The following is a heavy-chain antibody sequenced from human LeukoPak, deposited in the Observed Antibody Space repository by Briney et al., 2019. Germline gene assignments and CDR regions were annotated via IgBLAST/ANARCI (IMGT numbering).Heavy chain of an antibody. CDR2: ISGSGGST. CDR3: AKFGGGYYDSSGYYFPSSDI. Sequence: PGGSLRLSCAASGFTFSSYAMSWVRQAPGKGLEWVSAISGSGGSTYYADSVKGRFTISRDNSKNTLYLQMNSLRAEDTAVYYCAKFGGGYYDSSGYYFPSSDIWGQGTMVTVSS. CDR1: GFTFSSYA. D-gene: IGHD3-22*01. J-gene: IGHJ3*02. V-gene: IGHV3-23*01.